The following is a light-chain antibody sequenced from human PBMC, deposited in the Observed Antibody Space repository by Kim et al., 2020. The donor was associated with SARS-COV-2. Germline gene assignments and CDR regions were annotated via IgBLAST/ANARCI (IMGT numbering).Light chain of an antibody. CDR2: DNT. J-gene: IGLJ1*01. V-gene: IGLV1-40*01. CDR1: SSNIGAGYD. Sequence: QSVLTQSPSVSGAPGQKVIISCTGSSSNIGAGYDVNWYQHLPGTAPKLLIYDNTNRPSGVPDRFSGSKSGTSGSLAITGLQADDEADYYCQSYDSRLSGYVFGSGTKVTVL. CDR3: QSYDSRLSGYV.